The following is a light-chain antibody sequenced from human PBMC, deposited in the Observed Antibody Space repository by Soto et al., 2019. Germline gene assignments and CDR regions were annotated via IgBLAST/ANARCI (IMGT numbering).Light chain of an antibody. V-gene: IGKV3-20*01. CDR2: GAS. CDR1: QSLTTSN. Sequence: EIVLTQSPGTLSLSPGERATRSCRASQSLTTSNLAWYQQKPGQAPRVLIYGASSRATGIPDRFSGSGSGTDFTLTISRLEAEDFAVYYCQQYRSAPEAFGQVNKV. CDR3: QQYRSAPEA. J-gene: IGKJ2*01.